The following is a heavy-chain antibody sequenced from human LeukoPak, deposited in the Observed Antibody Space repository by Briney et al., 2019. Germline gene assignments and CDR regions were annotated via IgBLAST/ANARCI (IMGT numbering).Heavy chain of an antibody. Sequence: GGSLRLSCAASGLTVSSNYMSWVRQAPGKGLEWVSVIYSGGSTYYADSVKGRFTISRDNSKNTLYLQMNSLRAEDTAVYYCTRLIAARLRFSWFDPWGQGTLVTVSS. J-gene: IGHJ5*02. CDR2: IYSGGST. CDR3: TRLIAARLRFSWFDP. D-gene: IGHD6-6*01. CDR1: GLTVSSNY. V-gene: IGHV3-53*01.